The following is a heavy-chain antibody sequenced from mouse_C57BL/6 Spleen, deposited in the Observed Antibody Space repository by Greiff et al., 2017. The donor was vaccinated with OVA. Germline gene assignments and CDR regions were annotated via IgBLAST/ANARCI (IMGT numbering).Heavy chain of an antibody. D-gene: IGHD3-2*02. J-gene: IGHJ3*01. CDR2: IYPRSGNT. CDR1: GYTFTSYG. Sequence: QVQLQQSGAELARPGASVKLSCKASGYTFTSYGISWVKQRTGQGLEWIGEIYPRSGNTYYNEKFKGKATLTADKSSSTAYMELRSLTSEDSAVYFCARSLYSSGYVGFAYWGQGTLVTVSA. V-gene: IGHV1-81*01. CDR3: ARSLYSSGYVGFAY.